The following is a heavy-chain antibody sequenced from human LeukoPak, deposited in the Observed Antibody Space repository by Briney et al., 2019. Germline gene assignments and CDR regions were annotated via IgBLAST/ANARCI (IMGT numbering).Heavy chain of an antibody. Sequence: ASVKLSCKPSGYTPTGDYMHWVRQAPGQRLEWMGGNNPNSGGPKYAQQFKGRVTITADKSTSTAYMELSSLTSENTVVYYCARGRDSSGATDGFDYWGQGTLVTVSS. CDR1: GYTPTGDY. J-gene: IGHJ4*02. D-gene: IGHD3-22*01. V-gene: IGHV1-2*01. CDR2: NNPNSGGP. CDR3: ARGRDSSGATDGFDY.